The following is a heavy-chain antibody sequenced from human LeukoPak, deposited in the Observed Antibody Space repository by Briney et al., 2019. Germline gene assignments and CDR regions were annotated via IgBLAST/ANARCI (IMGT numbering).Heavy chain of an antibody. Sequence: PGGSLRLSCAASGFTFSSYAMHWVRQAPGKGLEWVAVISYDGSNKYYADSVKGRFTISRDNSKNTLYLQMNSLRAEDTAVYYCARDLLGDYWGQGTLVTVSS. CDR2: ISYDGSNK. J-gene: IGHJ4*02. V-gene: IGHV3-30*04. CDR1: GFTFSSYA. CDR3: ARDLLGDY.